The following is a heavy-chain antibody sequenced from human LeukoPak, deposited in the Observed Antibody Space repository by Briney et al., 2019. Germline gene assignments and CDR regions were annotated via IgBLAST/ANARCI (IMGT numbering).Heavy chain of an antibody. CDR2: INPSGGST. Sequence: ASVRVSCKASGYTFTSYCMHWVRQAPGQGLEWMGIINPSGGSTSYAQTFKGRVTMTRDNATSTVYMELSRLRSEDTAVYYCARENSAAIYYYYYMDVWGKGTTVTVSS. V-gene: IGHV1-46*01. CDR1: GYTFTSYC. CDR3: ARENSAAIYYYYYMDV. J-gene: IGHJ6*03. D-gene: IGHD2-2*01.